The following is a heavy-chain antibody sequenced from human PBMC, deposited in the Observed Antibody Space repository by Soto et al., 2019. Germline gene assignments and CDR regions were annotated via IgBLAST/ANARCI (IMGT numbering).Heavy chain of an antibody. CDR2: IYWDDDK. Sequence: SGPTLVNPTQTLTLTCTFSGFSLSTSGVGVGWIRQPPGKALEWLALIYWDDDKRYSPSLKSRLTITKDTSKNQVVLTMTNMDPVDTATYYCARWGYDFWSGYSLYGALQFDPWGQGTLVTVSS. V-gene: IGHV2-5*02. D-gene: IGHD3-3*01. J-gene: IGHJ5*02. CDR3: ARWGYDFWSGYSLYGALQFDP. CDR1: GFSLSTSGVG.